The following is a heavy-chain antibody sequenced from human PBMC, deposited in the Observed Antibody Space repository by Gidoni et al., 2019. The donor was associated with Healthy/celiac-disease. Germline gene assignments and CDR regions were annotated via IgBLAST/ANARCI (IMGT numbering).Heavy chain of an antibody. D-gene: IGHD3-10*01. CDR1: GFTFSSYA. CDR2: ISYDGSNK. Sequence: QVQLVESGGGVVQPGRSLRLSCAASGFTFSSYAMHWGRQAPGKGLEWVAVISYDGSNKYYADSVKGRFTISRDNSKNTLYLQMNSLRAEDTAVYYCARDEYYYGSGSYYGMDVWGQGTTVTVSS. J-gene: IGHJ6*02. CDR3: ARDEYYYGSGSYYGMDV. V-gene: IGHV3-30-3*01.